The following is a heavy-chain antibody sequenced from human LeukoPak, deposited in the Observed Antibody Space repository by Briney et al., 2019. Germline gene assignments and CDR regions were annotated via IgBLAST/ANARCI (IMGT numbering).Heavy chain of an antibody. Sequence: SETLSLTCTVSGGSISSSSYYWGWIRQPPGKGLEWIGSIYYSGSTYYNPSLKSRVTISVDTSKNQFSLKLSSVTAADTAVYYCAKDLIVATISLPDYWGQGTLVTVSS. CDR3: AKDLIVATISLPDY. CDR1: GGSISSSSYY. D-gene: IGHD5-12*01. CDR2: IYYSGST. J-gene: IGHJ4*02. V-gene: IGHV4-39*07.